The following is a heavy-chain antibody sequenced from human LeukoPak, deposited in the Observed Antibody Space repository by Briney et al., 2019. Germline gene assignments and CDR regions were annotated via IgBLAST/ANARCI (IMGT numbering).Heavy chain of an antibody. CDR2: IYYSGST. V-gene: IGHV4-31*03. Sequence: PSQTLSLTCTVSGGSISSGGYYWNWLRQHPGKGLEWIGYIYYSGSTYYNPSLMSRVTISVDTSKNQFSLKLNSVTAADTAVYYCARDSPDYGDYSFDYWGQGTLVTVSS. CDR1: GGSISSGGYY. D-gene: IGHD4-17*01. J-gene: IGHJ4*02. CDR3: ARDSPDYGDYSFDY.